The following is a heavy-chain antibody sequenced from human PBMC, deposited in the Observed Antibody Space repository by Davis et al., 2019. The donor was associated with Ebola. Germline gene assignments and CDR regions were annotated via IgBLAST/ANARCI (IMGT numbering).Heavy chain of an antibody. J-gene: IGHJ6*02. CDR3: AREWQEQPLYYGMDV. Sequence: PGGSLRLSCAASGFTFSSYAMHWVRQAPGKGLEWVAVISYDGSNKYYADSVKGRFTITRDNSKNTLYLQMNSLRAEDTAVYYCAREWQEQPLYYGMDVWGQGTTVTVSS. D-gene: IGHD6-13*01. V-gene: IGHV3-30-3*01. CDR1: GFTFSSYA. CDR2: ISYDGSNK.